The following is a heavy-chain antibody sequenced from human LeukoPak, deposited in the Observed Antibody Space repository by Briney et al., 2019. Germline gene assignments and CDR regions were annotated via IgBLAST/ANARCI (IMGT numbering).Heavy chain of an antibody. CDR1: GFTFSSYS. CDR3: ARDVGYCSGGSCYSWIH. Sequence: GGSLRLSCAASGFTFSSYSMNWVRQAPGKGLEWVSSISSSSSYIYYADSVKGRFTISRDNAKNSLYLQMNSLRAEDTAVYYCARDVGYCSGGSCYSWIHWGQGTLVTVSS. D-gene: IGHD2-15*01. J-gene: IGHJ4*02. CDR2: ISSSSSYI. V-gene: IGHV3-21*01.